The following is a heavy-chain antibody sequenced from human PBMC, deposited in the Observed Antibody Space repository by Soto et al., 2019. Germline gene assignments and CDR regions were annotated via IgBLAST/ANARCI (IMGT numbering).Heavy chain of an antibody. CDR1: GFTFSSYA. J-gene: IGHJ4*02. Sequence: GGSLRLSCAASGFTFSSYAMSWVRQAPGKGLEWVSAISGSGGSTYYADSVKGRFTISRDNSKNTLYLQMNSLRAEDTAVYYCAKDLPIVVVPAAIGGLFDHWGQGTLVTVSS. CDR2: ISGSGGST. D-gene: IGHD2-2*01. V-gene: IGHV3-23*01. CDR3: AKDLPIVVVPAAIGGLFDH.